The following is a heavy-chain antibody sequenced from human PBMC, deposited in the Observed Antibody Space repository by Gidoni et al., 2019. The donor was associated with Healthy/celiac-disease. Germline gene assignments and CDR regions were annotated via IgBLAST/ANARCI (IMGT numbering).Heavy chain of an antibody. D-gene: IGHD1-26*01. CDR3: ASSGRGSNVDVGAAGRAY. CDR2: ISSSSSYI. CDR1: GFTFSSYS. Sequence: EVQLVESGGGLVKPGGSLRLSCAASGFTFSSYSMNWVRQAPGKGLEWVSSISSSSSYIYYADSVKGRFTISRDNAKNSLYLQMNSLRAEDTAVYYCASSGRGSNVDVGAAGRAYWGQGTLVTVSS. V-gene: IGHV3-21*01. J-gene: IGHJ4*02.